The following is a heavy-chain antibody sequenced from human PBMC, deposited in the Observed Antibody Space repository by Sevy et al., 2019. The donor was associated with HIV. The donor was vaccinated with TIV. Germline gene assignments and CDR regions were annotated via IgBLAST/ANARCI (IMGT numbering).Heavy chain of an antibody. V-gene: IGHV1-2*06. CDR2: INPNSGGT. D-gene: IGHD6-6*01. CDR3: AGWARFSGSSSYHYYYGMDV. CDR1: GYTFTGYY. Sequence: ASVKVSCKASGYTFTGYYMHWVRQAPGQGLEWMGRINPNSGGTNYAQKFQGRVTMTRDTSISTAYMELSRLGSDDTAVYYWAGWARFSGSSSYHYYYGMDVWGQGTTVTVSS. J-gene: IGHJ6*02.